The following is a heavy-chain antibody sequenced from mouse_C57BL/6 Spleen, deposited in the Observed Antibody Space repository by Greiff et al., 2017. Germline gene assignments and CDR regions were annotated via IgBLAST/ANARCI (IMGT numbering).Heavy chain of an antibody. D-gene: IGHD3-2*02. CDR3: ASPRGAQVSFYYAMDY. CDR1: GFSLTSYG. J-gene: IGHJ4*01. CDR2: IWSGGST. V-gene: IGHV2-2*01. Sequence: QVQLQQSGPGLVQPSQCLSISCTASGFSLTSYGVHWVRQSPGKGLEWLGVIWSGGSTDYNAAFISRLCISKYNSKSQVFFIMNGLQADDTAIYYGASPRGAQVSFYYAMDYWGQGTSVTVSS.